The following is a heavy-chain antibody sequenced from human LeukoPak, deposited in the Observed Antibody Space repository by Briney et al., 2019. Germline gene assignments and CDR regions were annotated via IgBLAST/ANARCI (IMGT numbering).Heavy chain of an antibody. D-gene: IGHD3-22*01. J-gene: IGHJ4*02. CDR3: ARSEKSKYYYDSSGYYYFDY. CDR2: IIPVFGTA. Sequence: SVKVSCKASGGTFSSYAISWVRQASGQGLEWMGGIIPVFGTANYAQKFQGRVTITADESTSTAYMELSSLRSEDTAVYYCARSEKSKYYYDSSGYYYFDYWGQGTLVTVSS. V-gene: IGHV1-69*13. CDR1: GGTFSSYA.